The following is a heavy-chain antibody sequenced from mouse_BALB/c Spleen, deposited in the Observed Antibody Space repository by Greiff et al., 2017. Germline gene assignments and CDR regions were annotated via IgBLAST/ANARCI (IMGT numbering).Heavy chain of an antibody. D-gene: IGHD4-1*01. V-gene: IGHV5-17*02. CDR1: GFTFSSFG. CDR2: ISSGSSTI. J-gene: IGHJ4*01. CDR3: AREELGYYAMDY. Sequence: EVKLVESGGGLVQPGGSRKLSCAASGFTFSSFGMHWVRQAPEKGLEWVAYISSGSSTIYYADTVKGRFTISRDNPKNTLFLQMTSLRSEDTAMYYGAREELGYYAMDYWGQGTSVTVSS.